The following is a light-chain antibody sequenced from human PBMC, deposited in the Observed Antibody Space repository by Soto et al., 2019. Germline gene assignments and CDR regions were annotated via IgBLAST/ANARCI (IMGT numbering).Light chain of an antibody. V-gene: IGLV2-14*01. CDR2: DVS. CDR3: RSSTTSSTYV. J-gene: IGLJ1*01. Sequence: QSALTQPASVSGSPGQSITISCTGTSSDIGAYHYVSWYQQHPGKAPKLMIYDVSNRPSGVSNRFSGAKSGNTASLTMSGLQAEDEADYYCRSSTTSSTYVFGTGTKLTVL. CDR1: SSDIGAYHY.